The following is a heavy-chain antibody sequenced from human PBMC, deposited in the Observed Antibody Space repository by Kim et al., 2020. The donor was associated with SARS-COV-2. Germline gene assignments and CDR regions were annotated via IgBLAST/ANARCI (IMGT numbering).Heavy chain of an antibody. Sequence: SVKVSCKASGGTFSSYAISWVRQAPGQGLEWMGRIIPILGIANYAQKFQGRVTITADKSTSTAYMELSSLRSEDTAVFYCARVENYDSPPFDYWGQGTLVTVSS. CDR1: GGTFSSYA. CDR3: ARVENYDSPPFDY. CDR2: IIPILGIA. D-gene: IGHD3-22*01. V-gene: IGHV1-69*04. J-gene: IGHJ4*02.